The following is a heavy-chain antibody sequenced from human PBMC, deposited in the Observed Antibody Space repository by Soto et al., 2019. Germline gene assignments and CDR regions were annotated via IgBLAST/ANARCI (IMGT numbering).Heavy chain of an antibody. CDR1: GFTFSSYW. Sequence: GGSLGLSCAASGFTFSSYWMHWVRQAPGKGLVWVSRINSDGSSTSYADSVKGRFTISRDNAKNTLYLQMNSLRAEDTAVYYCARAVLRYFDWSPDYYYYMDVWGKGTTVTVSS. D-gene: IGHD3-9*01. J-gene: IGHJ6*03. CDR3: ARAVLRYFDWSPDYYYYMDV. CDR2: INSDGSST. V-gene: IGHV3-74*01.